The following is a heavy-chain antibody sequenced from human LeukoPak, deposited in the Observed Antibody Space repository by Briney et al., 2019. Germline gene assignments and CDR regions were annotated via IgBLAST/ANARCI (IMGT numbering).Heavy chain of an antibody. J-gene: IGHJ3*02. CDR2: IIPIFGTA. CDR1: GGTFSSYA. D-gene: IGHD3-10*01. CDR3: ASAIITMVRGVTVAAAFDI. V-gene: IGHV1-69*05. Sequence: SVKVSCKASGGTFSSYAISWVRQAPGQGLEWMGGIIPIFGTANYAQKFQGRVTITTDESTSTAYMELSSLRSEDTAVYYCASAIITMVRGVTVAAAFDIWGQGTMVTVSS.